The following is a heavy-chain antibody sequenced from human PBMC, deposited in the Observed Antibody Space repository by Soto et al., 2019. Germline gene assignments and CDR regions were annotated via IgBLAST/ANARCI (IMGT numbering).Heavy chain of an antibody. J-gene: IGHJ5*02. Sequence: ASVKVSCKASGYTFTSYGISWVRQAPGQGLEWMGWISAYNGNTNYAQKLQDRVTMTTDTSTSTAYMELRSLRSDDTAVYYCARDAFSSGSGSYPNWFDPWGQGTLVTVSS. V-gene: IGHV1-18*01. CDR2: ISAYNGNT. CDR1: GYTFTSYG. CDR3: ARDAFSSGSGSYPNWFDP. D-gene: IGHD3-10*01.